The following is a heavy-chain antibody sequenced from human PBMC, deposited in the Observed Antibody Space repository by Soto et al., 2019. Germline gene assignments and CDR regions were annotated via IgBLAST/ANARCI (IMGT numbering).Heavy chain of an antibody. CDR3: AGGRSKSWFDP. CDR2: IYYSGST. CDR1: GGSIRRDGYY. Sequence: SETLSLTCTVSGGSIRRDGYYWSWTRQHPGKGLEWIGYIYYSGSTYYNPSLKSRVSISADTSNNQFSLKLTSVTAADTAVYYCAGGRSKSWFDPWGQGTLVTVSS. D-gene: IGHD3-16*01. J-gene: IGHJ5*02. V-gene: IGHV4-31*03.